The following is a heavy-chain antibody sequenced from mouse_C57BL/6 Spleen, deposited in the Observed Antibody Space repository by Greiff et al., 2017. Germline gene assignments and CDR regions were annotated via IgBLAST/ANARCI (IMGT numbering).Heavy chain of an antibody. CDR3: ARWDYYGSSRAMDY. D-gene: IGHD1-1*01. CDR1: GYTFTSYW. Sequence: VQLQQPGAELVMPGASVKLSCKASGYTFTSYWMHWVKQRPGQGLEWIGEIDPSDSYTNYNQKFKGKSTLTVDKSSSTAYMPLSSLTSEDSAVYYCARWDYYGSSRAMDYWGQGTSVTVSS. CDR2: IDPSDSYT. J-gene: IGHJ4*01. V-gene: IGHV1-69*01.